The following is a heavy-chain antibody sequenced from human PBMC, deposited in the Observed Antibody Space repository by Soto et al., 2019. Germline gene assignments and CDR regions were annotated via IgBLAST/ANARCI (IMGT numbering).Heavy chain of an antibody. CDR1: GGSISSGGYY. V-gene: IGHV4-61*08. Sequence: SETLSLTYTVSGGSISSGGYYWSWLRQHPGKGLEWIGYIYDSGSTNYNPSLKSRVTISVDTSKNQISLNLISVTAADTAVYYCAATPRYWGQGTLVTVSS. J-gene: IGHJ4*02. D-gene: IGHD1-26*01. CDR3: AATPRY. CDR2: IYDSGST.